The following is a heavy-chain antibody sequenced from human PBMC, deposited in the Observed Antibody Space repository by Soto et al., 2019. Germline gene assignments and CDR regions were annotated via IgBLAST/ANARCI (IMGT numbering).Heavy chain of an antibody. D-gene: IGHD1-1*01. CDR1: GGPIRSSSHY. CDR2: IDESGDF. CDR3: ANDGRYVDY. V-gene: IGHV4-39*01. Sequence: SETLSLTCTVSGGPIRSSSHYWGWIRQSPGTGLEWIGSIDESGDFYYNPSLKRRVTILVDTSKNQCTLKLISVTGADSAIYYYANDGRYVDYWGQGTLVTVSS. J-gene: IGHJ4*02.